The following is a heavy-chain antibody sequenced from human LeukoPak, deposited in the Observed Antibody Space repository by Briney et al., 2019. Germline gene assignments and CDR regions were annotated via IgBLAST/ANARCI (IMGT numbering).Heavy chain of an antibody. J-gene: IGHJ4*02. CDR2: IKSKTNGGTT. CDR1: GSTFNNAW. V-gene: IGHV3-15*01. Sequence: PGGSLRLSCAASGSTFNNAWMNWVRQAPGKGLEWVGRIKSKTNGGTTDYAEPVKGRFTISRDDSRNMLYLEMNSLKTDDTAVYYCATGEGWSSRTDSYIDYWGQGTLVTVSS. D-gene: IGHD1-1*01. CDR3: ATGEGWSSRTDSYIDY.